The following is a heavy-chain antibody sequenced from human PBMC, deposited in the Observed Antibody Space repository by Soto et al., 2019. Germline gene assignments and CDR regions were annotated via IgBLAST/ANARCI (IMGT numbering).Heavy chain of an antibody. CDR2: IYYSGST. CDR3: ASPGRPPDYGDYYYYYYMDV. J-gene: IGHJ6*03. D-gene: IGHD4-17*01. CDR1: GGSISSSSYY. V-gene: IGHV4-39*01. Sequence: PSETLSLTCTVSGGSISSSSYYWGWIRQPPGKGLEWIGSIYYSGSTYYNPSLKSRVTISVDTSKNQFSLKLSSVTAADTAVYYCASPGRPPDYGDYYYYYYMDVWGKGTTVTVSS.